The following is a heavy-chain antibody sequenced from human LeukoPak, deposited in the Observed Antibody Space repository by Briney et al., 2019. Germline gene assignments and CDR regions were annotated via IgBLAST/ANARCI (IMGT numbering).Heavy chain of an antibody. D-gene: IGHD6-13*01. CDR1: GFTFRSHA. V-gene: IGHV3-23*01. CDR3: VKESKTAGPGYFAF. Sequence: PGGSLRLSCGGSGFTFRSHAMRWVRQAPEKGLEFVSGIYENDGTTYYADSVKGRFSISRDNSKNTRYLQMNSLRVEDSAVYFCVKESKTAGPGYFAFWGQGTLVTVSS. CDR2: IYENDGTT. J-gene: IGHJ4*02.